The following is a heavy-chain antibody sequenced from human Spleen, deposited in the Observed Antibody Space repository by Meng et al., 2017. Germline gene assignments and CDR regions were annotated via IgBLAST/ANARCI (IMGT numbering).Heavy chain of an antibody. D-gene: IGHD1-26*01. CDR3: SRRPQGSTAQVSASGRDDGFDI. J-gene: IGHJ3*02. CDR2: ISPRDGST. CDR1: GETFTSHF. V-gene: IGHV1-46*01. Sequence: ASVKVSCKASGETFTSHFIHWVRQAPGRGLEWMGMISPRDGSTTYAQKFQGRVTMTRDKSTRTVYMDLTSLGSDDTGVYFCSRRPQGSTAQVSASGRDDGFDIWGQGTVVTVSS.